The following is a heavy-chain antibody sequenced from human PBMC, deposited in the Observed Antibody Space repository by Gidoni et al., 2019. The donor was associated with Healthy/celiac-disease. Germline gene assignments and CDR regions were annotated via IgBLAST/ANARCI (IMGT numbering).Heavy chain of an antibody. D-gene: IGHD1-26*01. V-gene: IGHV1-2*02. J-gene: IGHJ6*02. CDR1: GYTCPGYY. CDR3: ARVGATTFDYYGMDV. Sequence: QVQLVQSGAEVKKAGASVKVSCKASGYTCPGYYMHCVRQAPGQGLEWMGWINPNSGGTNYAQKFQGRVTMTRDTSISTAYMELSRLRSDDTAVYYCARVGATTFDYYGMDVWGHGTTVTVSS. CDR2: INPNSGGT.